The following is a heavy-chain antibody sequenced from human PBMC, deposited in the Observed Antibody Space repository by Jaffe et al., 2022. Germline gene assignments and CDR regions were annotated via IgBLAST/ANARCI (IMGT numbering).Heavy chain of an antibody. V-gene: IGHV4-34*01. CDR3: AREGRELMITFGGVIWMRAFDI. CDR2: INHSGST. D-gene: IGHD3-16*01. J-gene: IGHJ3*02. CDR1: GGSFSGYY. Sequence: QVQLQQWGAGLLKPSETLSLTCAVYGGSFSGYYWSWIRQPPGKGLEWIGEINHSGSTNYNPSLKSRVTISVDTSKNQFSLKLSSVTAADTAVYYCAREGRELMITFGGVIWMRAFDIWGQGTMVTVSS.